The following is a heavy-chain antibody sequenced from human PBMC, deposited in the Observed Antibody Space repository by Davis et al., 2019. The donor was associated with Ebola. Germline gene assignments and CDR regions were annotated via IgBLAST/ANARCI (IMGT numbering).Heavy chain of an antibody. J-gene: IGHJ2*01. D-gene: IGHD1-1*01. CDR1: GFSFSSYA. V-gene: IGHV3-23*01. Sequence: GESLKISCAASGFSFSSYAMTWVRQAPGKGLEWVSTISGGGDNTYYADSVKGRFTISRDNSKNTLYLQVNNLRAEDTAVYYCSKEGSWNLYWYFDLWGRGTLVTVSS. CDR2: ISGGGDNT. CDR3: SKEGSWNLYWYFDL.